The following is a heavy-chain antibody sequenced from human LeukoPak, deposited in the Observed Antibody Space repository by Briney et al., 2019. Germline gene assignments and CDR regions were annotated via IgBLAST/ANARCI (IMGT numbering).Heavy chain of an antibody. CDR1: GGSISSSSYY. V-gene: IGHV4-39*07. D-gene: IGHD1-26*01. Sequence: SETLSLTCTVSGGSISSSSYYWGWIRQPPGKGLEWIGSIYYSGSTNYNPSLKSRVTISVDTSKNQFSLKLSSVTAADTAVYYCASVVGAKVETYFDYWGQGTLVTVSS. J-gene: IGHJ4*02. CDR3: ASVVGAKVETYFDY. CDR2: IYYSGST.